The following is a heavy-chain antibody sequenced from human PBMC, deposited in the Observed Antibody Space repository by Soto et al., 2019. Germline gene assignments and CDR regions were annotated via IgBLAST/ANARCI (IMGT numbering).Heavy chain of an antibody. CDR3: VKDRTPNWNYPGLDV. CDR1: GFSFSTYA. D-gene: IGHD2-15*01. V-gene: IGHV3-64D*08. CDR2: IAYHGSST. J-gene: IGHJ6*02. Sequence: EVQLVESGGGLVQPGGSLTLSWAVSGFSFSTYAIHGVRRAPGKGLEFVSVIAYHGSSTFYAASLKGRFTVSRDNSRNTLYLHMNNLRPEDSATYYCVKDRTPNWNYPGLDVWGQGTTVTVSS.